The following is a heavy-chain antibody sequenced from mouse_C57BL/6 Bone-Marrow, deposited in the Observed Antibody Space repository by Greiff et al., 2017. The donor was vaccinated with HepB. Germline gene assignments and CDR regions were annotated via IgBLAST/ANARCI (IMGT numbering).Heavy chain of an antibody. D-gene: IGHD2-3*01. J-gene: IGHJ4*01. Sequence: EVKVEESGGGLVQPGGSLKLSCAASGFTFSDYYMYWVRQTPEKRLEWVAYISNGGGSTYYPDTVKGRFTISRDNAKNTLYLQMSRLKSEDTAMYYCARDDGDYWGQGTSVTVSS. CDR1: GFTFSDYY. CDR3: ARDDGDY. V-gene: IGHV5-12*01. CDR2: ISNGGGST.